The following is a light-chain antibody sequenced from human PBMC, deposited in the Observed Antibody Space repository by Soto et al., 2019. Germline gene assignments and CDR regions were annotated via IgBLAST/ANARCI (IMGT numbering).Light chain of an antibody. V-gene: IGKV3-15*01. CDR3: QQYNDWPPIT. CDR2: YAS. J-gene: IGKJ5*01. Sequence: EIMMTQSPATLSVSPGERVTLSCRASQSVSNNLAWYQQKPGQAPRLLIYYASTRATGIPPRFSGSGSGTEFTLTIGSLQSEDFALYYCQQYNDWPPITFGQGTRLEIK. CDR1: QSVSNN.